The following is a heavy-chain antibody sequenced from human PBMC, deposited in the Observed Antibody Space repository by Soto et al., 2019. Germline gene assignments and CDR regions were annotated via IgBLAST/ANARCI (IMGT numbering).Heavy chain of an antibody. CDR3: AKAPIHASSWYFWFDP. D-gene: IGHD6-13*01. J-gene: IGHJ5*02. Sequence: SVKVSCKTSGGTFSRHAINWVRQAPGQGLEWMGGIIPMFGTTNYAQKFKGRVTISADESTSTAHMELSSLRSEDAAVYYCAKAPIHASSWYFWFDPWGQGTLVTVSS. CDR1: GGTFSRHA. CDR2: IIPMFGTT. V-gene: IGHV1-69*13.